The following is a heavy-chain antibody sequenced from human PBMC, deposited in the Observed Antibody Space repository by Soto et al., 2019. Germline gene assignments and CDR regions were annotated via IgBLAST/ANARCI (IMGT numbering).Heavy chain of an antibody. D-gene: IGHD4-17*01. CDR2: TNTDTGGT. J-gene: IGHJ4*02. CDR1: GYTFTDYY. V-gene: IGHV1-2*04. Sequence: QVQLVQSGAEVKKPGASVKVSCKASGYTFTDYYIHWVRQAPGQGLEWMGWTNTDTGGTNYAQKFQGWVTVTRDTSITTAYMEVRRLTSDDTAVYYCARSNTPTVTPPSFDYWGQGTLVTVSS. CDR3: ARSNTPTVTPPSFDY.